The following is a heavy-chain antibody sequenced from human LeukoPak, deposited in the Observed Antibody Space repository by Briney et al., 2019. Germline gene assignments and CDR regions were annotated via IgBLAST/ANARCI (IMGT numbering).Heavy chain of an antibody. D-gene: IGHD3-10*01. CDR1: RFTLSSYW. J-gene: IGHJ4*02. V-gene: IGHV3-74*01. CDR2: INTDGSST. CDR3: ARGGWFGELLFDY. Sequence: GGSLRLSCAASRFTLSSYWMHWVRQAPGKGLVWVSRINTDGSSTNYADSVKGRFTISRDNAKNSLYLQMNSLRAEDTALYYCARGGWFGELLFDYWGQGTLVTVSS.